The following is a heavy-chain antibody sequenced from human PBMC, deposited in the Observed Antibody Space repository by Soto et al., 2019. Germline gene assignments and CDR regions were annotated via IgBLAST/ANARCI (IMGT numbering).Heavy chain of an antibody. CDR1: GFSISRSA. J-gene: IGHJ5*02. CDR2: IAYDGSNR. V-gene: IGHV3-30-3*01. CDR3: ARDLQAGADNVNWFAP. D-gene: IGHD1-1*01. Sequence: QVQLVESGGGAVQPGRSLRLSCAASGFSISRSAMHWVRQAPGKGLEWVAVIAYDGSNRWYADSAKGRFTISRDNSKNKVYLQMSSLRGEDTAVDYCARDLQAGADNVNWFAPWGQGTLVTVSS.